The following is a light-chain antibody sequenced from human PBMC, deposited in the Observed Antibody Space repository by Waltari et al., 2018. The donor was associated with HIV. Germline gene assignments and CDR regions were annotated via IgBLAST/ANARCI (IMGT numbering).Light chain of an antibody. CDR2: DVS. CDR1: DIDIGNYNL. Sequence: QSALTQPDSVSGNPGQSVTITCTGTDIDIGNYNLVSWFQQHPGKAPKLLIYDVSKRPSGVSIRFSGSKSGYFASLTISGLLTEDESSYYCLTYVSKTSTWQFGGGTYLTV. CDR3: LTYVSKTSTWQ. J-gene: IGLJ3*02. V-gene: IGLV2-23*02.